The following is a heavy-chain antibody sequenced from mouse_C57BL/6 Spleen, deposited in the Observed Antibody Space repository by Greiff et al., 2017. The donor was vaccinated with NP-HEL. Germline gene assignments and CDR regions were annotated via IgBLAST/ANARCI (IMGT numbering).Heavy chain of an antibody. Sequence: EVKVVESGGGLVKPGGSLKLSCAASGFTFSDYGMHWVRQAPEKGLEWVAYISSGSSTIYYADTVKGRFTISRDNAKNTLFLQMTSLRSEDTAMYYCARESSFLYWYFDVWGTGTTVTVSS. J-gene: IGHJ1*03. V-gene: IGHV5-17*01. D-gene: IGHD1-1*01. CDR2: ISSGSSTI. CDR1: GFTFSDYG. CDR3: ARESSFLYWYFDV.